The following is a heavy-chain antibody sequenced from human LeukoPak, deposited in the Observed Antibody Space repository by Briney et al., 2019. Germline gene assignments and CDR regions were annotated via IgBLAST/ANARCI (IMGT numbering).Heavy chain of an antibody. J-gene: IGHJ4*02. D-gene: IGHD4-23*01. V-gene: IGHV4-31*03. CDR3: ARGPDYGGNSAFDH. CDR2: ISYSGST. Sequence: SETLSLTCTVSGGSISSGGYYWSWVRQHPGKGLEWIGYISYSGSTFYNPSLKSRVTISIDTSKNQFSLRLSSMTAADTAMYYCARGPDYGGNSAFDHWGQGTLVTVSS. CDR1: GGSISSGGYY.